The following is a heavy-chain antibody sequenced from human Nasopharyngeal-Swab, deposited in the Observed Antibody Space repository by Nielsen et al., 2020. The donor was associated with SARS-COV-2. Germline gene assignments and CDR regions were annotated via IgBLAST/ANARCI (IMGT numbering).Heavy chain of an antibody. D-gene: IGHD1-20*01. CDR3: ARVSRAISGDY. V-gene: IGHV4-39*01. J-gene: IGHJ4*02. Sequence: SETLSLTCTVSGASISSSSYYWGWIRQPPGEGLEWIGSIYYSGSTYYNPSLKSRVTISVDTSKNQFSLKLSSVTAADTAVYYCARVSRAISGDYWGQGTLVTVSS. CDR2: IYYSGST. CDR1: GASISSSSYY.